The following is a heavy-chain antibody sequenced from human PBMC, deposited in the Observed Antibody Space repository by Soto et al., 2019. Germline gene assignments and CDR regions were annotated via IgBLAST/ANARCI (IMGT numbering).Heavy chain of an antibody. V-gene: IGHV3-53*02. CDR3: AREVELGDDEYYFDY. CDR2: IYSGGST. J-gene: IGHJ4*02. CDR1: GFTVSSNY. Sequence: EVQLVETGGGLIQPGGSLRLSCAASGFTVSSNYMSWVRQAPGKGLEWVSVIYSGGSTYYADSVKGRFTISRDNSKNTLYLQMNSLRAEDTAVYYCAREVELGDDEYYFDYWGQGTLVTVSS. D-gene: IGHD3-16*01.